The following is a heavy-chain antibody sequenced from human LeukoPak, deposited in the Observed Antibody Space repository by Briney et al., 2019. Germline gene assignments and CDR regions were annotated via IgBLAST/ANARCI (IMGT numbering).Heavy chain of an antibody. CDR1: GFTVSYNC. CDR3: ARGKGYGRSYYFDY. V-gene: IGHV3-53*01. J-gene: IGHJ4*02. D-gene: IGHD1-26*01. CDR2: LYTGGTT. Sequence: GGSLRLSCAVSGFTVSYNCMSWVRQAPGKGLEWVSVLYTGGTTYYADSVKGRFTISRDNSKNTLYLQMNSLRAEDTAVYYCARGKGYGRSYYFDYWGQGTLVTVSS.